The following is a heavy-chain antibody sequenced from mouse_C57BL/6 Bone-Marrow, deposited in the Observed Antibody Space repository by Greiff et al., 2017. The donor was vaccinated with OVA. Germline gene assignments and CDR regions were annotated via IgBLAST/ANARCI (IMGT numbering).Heavy chain of an antibody. Sequence: QVHVKQSGAELARPGASVKLSCKASGYTFTSYGISWVKQRTGQGLEWIGEIYPRSGNTYYNEKFKGKATLTADKSSSTAYMELRSLTSEDSAVYFCARRRYGNHEGWYFDVWGTGTTVTVSS. J-gene: IGHJ1*03. D-gene: IGHD2-10*02. CDR1: GYTFTSYG. CDR2: IYPRSGNT. CDR3: ARRRYGNHEGWYFDV. V-gene: IGHV1-81*01.